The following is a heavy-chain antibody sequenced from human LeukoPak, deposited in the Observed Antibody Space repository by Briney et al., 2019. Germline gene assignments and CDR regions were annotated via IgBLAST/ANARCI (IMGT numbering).Heavy chain of an antibody. CDR2: INHSGST. J-gene: IGHJ4*02. CDR1: GGSFSGYY. CDR3: RGRGGCYVDY. V-gene: IGHV4-34*01. Sequence: SETLSLTCAVYGGSFSGYYWSWIRQPPGKGLEWIGEINHSGSTNYNPSLKSRVTISVDTSKNQFSLKLSSVTAADTAVYYCRGRGGCYVDYWGQGTLVTVSS. D-gene: IGHD3-16*01.